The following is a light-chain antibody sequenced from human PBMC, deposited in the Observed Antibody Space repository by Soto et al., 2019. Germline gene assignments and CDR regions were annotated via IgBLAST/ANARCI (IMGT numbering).Light chain of an antibody. V-gene: IGLV1-40*01. CDR3: QSYDSSLSAPYV. CDR1: SSNIGAGYD. J-gene: IGLJ1*01. CDR2: DDS. Sequence: QSVLTQPPSVSGAPGHRVTISCTGSSSNIGAGYDVHWYQHLPGTAPKLLIYDDSNRPSGVPDRFSGSKSGTSASLAITGLQAEDEADNYCQSYDSSLSAPYVFGTGTKVTVL.